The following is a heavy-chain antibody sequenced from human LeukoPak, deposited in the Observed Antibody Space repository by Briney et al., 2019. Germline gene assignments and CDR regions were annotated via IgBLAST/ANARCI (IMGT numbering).Heavy chain of an antibody. J-gene: IGHJ4*02. CDR3: ARGGSTGWYSFDY. CDR2: INWNGGST. Sequence: GGSLRLSCVASGFTFRSYGMHWVRQAPGKGLEWVSGINWNGGSTGYADSVKGRFTISRDNAKNSLYLRMNSLRAEDTALYYCARGGSTGWYSFDYWGQGTLVTVSS. V-gene: IGHV3-20*04. CDR1: GFTFRSYG. D-gene: IGHD6-19*01.